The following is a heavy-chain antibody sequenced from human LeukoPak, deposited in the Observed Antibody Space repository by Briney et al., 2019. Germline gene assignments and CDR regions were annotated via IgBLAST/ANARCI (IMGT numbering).Heavy chain of an antibody. CDR2: ISFDGST. Sequence: GGSLRLSCAASGFTFSGYWMHWVRQAPGKGLVWVSCISFDGSTTYADSVKGRFTISRDNAKNSLYLQMNSLRAEDTAVYYCARQDALDYWGQGTLVTVSS. V-gene: IGHV3-74*01. CDR1: GFTFSGYW. CDR3: ARQDALDY. J-gene: IGHJ4*02. D-gene: IGHD2-15*01.